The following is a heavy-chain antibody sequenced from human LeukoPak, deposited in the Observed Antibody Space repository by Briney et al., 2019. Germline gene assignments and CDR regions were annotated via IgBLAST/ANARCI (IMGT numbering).Heavy chain of an antibody. J-gene: IGHJ6*02. V-gene: IGHV1-18*01. CDR3: ARGLASSGWYGYYYYGMDV. Sequence: ASVKVSCKASGYTFSSYGISWVRQAPGQGLEWLGWISAHNGNTNYAQKLQGRVTMTTDTSTSTAYMELRSPRSDDTAVYYCARGLASSGWYGYYYYGMDVWGQGTTVTVSS. CDR2: ISAHNGNT. CDR1: GYTFSSYG. D-gene: IGHD6-19*01.